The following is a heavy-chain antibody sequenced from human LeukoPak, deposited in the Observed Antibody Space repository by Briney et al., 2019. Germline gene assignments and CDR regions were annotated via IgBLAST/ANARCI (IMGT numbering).Heavy chain of an antibody. CDR1: GFTFSGSA. Sequence: QPGGSLRLSCAASGFTFSGSAIHWVRQASGRGLEWVGRIRSKANSYATAYAASVKGRFTISRDDSKNTAYPQMNSLKTEDTAVYYCTRHRSGSSSTNWFDPWGQGTLVTVSS. V-gene: IGHV3-73*01. CDR3: TRHRSGSSSTNWFDP. J-gene: IGHJ5*02. D-gene: IGHD1-26*01. CDR2: IRSKANSYAT.